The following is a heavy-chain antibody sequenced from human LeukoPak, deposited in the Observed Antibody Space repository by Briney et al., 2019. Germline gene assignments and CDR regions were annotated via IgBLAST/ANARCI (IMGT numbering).Heavy chain of an antibody. CDR1: GFTFDDYA. Sequence: GGSLRLSCAASGFTFDDYAMHWVRQAPGKGLEWVSGIGWNSGSIGYADSVKGRFTISRDNAKNSLYLQMNSLRAEDTALYYCATANTITGPDYWGQGTLVTVSS. D-gene: IGHD5-12*01. V-gene: IGHV3-9*01. CDR3: ATANTITGPDY. CDR2: IGWNSGSI. J-gene: IGHJ4*02.